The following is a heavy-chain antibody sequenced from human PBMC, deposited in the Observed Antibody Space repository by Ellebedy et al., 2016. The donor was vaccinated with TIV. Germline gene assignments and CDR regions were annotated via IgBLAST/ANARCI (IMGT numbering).Heavy chain of an antibody. V-gene: IGHV1-46*03. CDR1: GYTFTSYD. CDR2: INPSGGST. CDR3: ARTPPPDCASTSCYSGDAFDV. Sequence: ASVKVSXKASGYTFTSYDINWVRQAPGQGLEWMGIINPSGGSTTYAQKFQGRVTMTRDTSTSTVYMELSSLRSEDTAVYYCARTPPPDCASTSCYSGDAFDVWGQGTVVTVSS. J-gene: IGHJ3*01. D-gene: IGHD2-2*02.